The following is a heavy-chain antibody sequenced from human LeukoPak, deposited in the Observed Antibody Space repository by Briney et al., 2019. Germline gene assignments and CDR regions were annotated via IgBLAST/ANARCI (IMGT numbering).Heavy chain of an antibody. D-gene: IGHD3-9*01. Sequence: GGSLRLACAASGFTFRNYALSWVRQAPGKGLKWVSPIGSSVNTTHYADSVKGRFTISRDNSKNTLYLQMNSLSAEDTAIYYCARDQAFDWFYYYYGMDVWGLGTTVIVSS. V-gene: IGHV3-23*01. CDR1: GFTFRNYA. CDR2: IGSSVNTT. J-gene: IGHJ6*02. CDR3: ARDQAFDWFYYYYGMDV.